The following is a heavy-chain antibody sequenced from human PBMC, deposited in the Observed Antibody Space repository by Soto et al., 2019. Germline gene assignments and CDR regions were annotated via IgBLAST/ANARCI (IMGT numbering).Heavy chain of an antibody. J-gene: IGHJ5*02. CDR2: INHSGST. Sequence: QVQLQQWGAGLLKPSETLSLTCAVYGGSFSGYYWSWIRQPPGKGLEWIGEINHSGSTNYNPSLKSRVTISVDTSKNQFSLKLSSVTAADTAVYYCARGGYDFWSGYRTRSFDPWGQGTLVTVSS. D-gene: IGHD3-3*01. CDR3: ARGGYDFWSGYRTRSFDP. CDR1: GGSFSGYY. V-gene: IGHV4-34*01.